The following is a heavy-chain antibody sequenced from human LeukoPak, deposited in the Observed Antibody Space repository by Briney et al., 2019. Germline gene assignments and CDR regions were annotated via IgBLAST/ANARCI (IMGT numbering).Heavy chain of an antibody. D-gene: IGHD3-16*01. V-gene: IGHV4-38-2*01. CDR2: IYHSGST. J-gene: IGHJ4*02. CDR3: ASYYDYVWGSLPVDY. CDR1: GYSISSGYY. Sequence: SETLSLTCAVSGYSISSGYYWGWIRQPPGKGLEWIGSIYHSGSTYYNPSLKSRVTISVDTSKNQFPLKLSSVTAADTAVYYCASYYDYVWGSLPVDYWGQGTLVTVSS.